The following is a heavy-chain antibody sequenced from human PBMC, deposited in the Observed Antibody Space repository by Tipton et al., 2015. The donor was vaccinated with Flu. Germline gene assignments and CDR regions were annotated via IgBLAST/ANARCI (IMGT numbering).Heavy chain of an antibody. D-gene: IGHD3-22*01. CDR1: GDSISSDNF. Sequence: GLVKPSGTLFLTCAVSGDSISSDNFWSWVRQPPGKGLEWIGEIYRTGTTNYNPSLRSRVTISVDNSKNQFSLKLPSVTAADTAVYYCVRGGDGSGSSNSIIGPFDYWGQGNLVTVSS. J-gene: IGHJ4*02. V-gene: IGHV4-4*02. CDR2: IYRTGTT. CDR3: VRGGDGSGSSNSIIGPFDY.